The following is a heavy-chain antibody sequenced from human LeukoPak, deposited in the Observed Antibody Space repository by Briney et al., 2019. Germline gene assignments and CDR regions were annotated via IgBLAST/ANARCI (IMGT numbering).Heavy chain of an antibody. CDR3: AKGIAAAGAHYYYGMDV. Sequence: PGRSLRLSCAASGXTFSNFGMHWVRQAPGKGLEWVAIISYDVNYNYYADSVKGRFTISRDNSKNTLYLQMNSLRAEDTAVYYCAKGIAAAGAHYYYGMDVWGQGTTVTVSS. CDR2: ISYDVNYN. V-gene: IGHV3-30*18. J-gene: IGHJ6*02. CDR1: GXTFSNFG. D-gene: IGHD6-13*01.